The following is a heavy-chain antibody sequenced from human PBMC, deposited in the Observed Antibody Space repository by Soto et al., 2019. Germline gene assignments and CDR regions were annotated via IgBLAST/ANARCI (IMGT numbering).Heavy chain of an antibody. V-gene: IGHV3-23*01. CDR1: GFTFSTYA. J-gene: IGHJ4*02. CDR3: AKANLHGRGFKDY. CDR2: ITNSGAGT. Sequence: EVQLLESGGGLVQPGGSLRLSCAASGFTFSTYAMSWVRQAPGKGLEWVSTITNSGAGTYYADSVKGRLTISRDNSKNTLYLQMNSLRAEDTAVYYCAKANLHGRGFKDYWGQGTLVTVSS. D-gene: IGHD2-15*01.